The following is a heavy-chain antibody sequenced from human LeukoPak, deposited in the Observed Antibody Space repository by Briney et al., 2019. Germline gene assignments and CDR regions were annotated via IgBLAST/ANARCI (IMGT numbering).Heavy chain of an antibody. D-gene: IGHD3-22*01. CDR1: GFIFSTHW. CDR2: IKSDGSAT. J-gene: IGHJ4*02. V-gene: IGHV3-74*01. Sequence: PGGSLRLSYAASGFIFSTHWMHWVRQAPGKGLVYVAQIKSDGSATAYADSVKGRFTISRDNAKNTLYLEMSSLRAEDTAVYYCGSLTVVARDHWGQGTLVTVSS. CDR3: GSLTVVARDH.